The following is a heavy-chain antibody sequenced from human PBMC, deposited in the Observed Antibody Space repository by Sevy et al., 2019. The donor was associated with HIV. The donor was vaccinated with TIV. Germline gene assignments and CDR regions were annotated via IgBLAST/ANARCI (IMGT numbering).Heavy chain of an antibody. CDR3: AGPYGSGSWEAFDL. J-gene: IGHJ3*01. Sequence: GGSLRLSCTASGFTFNSYTMNWVRQAPGKGLEWVSSISFSNNYIYYADSVKGRFTISRDNARNSLFLQMNSLRVEDTALYYCAGPYGSGSWEAFDLWGRGTLVTVSS. V-gene: IGHV3-21*01. CDR2: ISFSNNYI. CDR1: GFTFNSYT. D-gene: IGHD3-10*01.